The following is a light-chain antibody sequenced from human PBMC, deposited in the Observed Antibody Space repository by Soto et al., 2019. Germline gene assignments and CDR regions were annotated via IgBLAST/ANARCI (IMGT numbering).Light chain of an antibody. CDR2: GAS. CDR1: QSVSSN. CDR3: QKYKNWPPLT. V-gene: IGKV3-15*01. Sequence: EIVMTQSPATLSVSPGETATLSCRASQSVSSNLAWYQQKPGQAPSLLIYGASTRATDIPPRFSGSGSGTECTLTITSLPSEDFAVYYCQKYKNWPPLTFGGGTKVEIK. J-gene: IGKJ4*01.